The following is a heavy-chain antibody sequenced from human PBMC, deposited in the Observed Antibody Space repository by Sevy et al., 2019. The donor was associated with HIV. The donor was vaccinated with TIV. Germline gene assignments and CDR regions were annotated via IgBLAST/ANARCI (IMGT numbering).Heavy chain of an antibody. V-gene: IGHV3-21*01. CDR2: ISSSGSYI. CDR1: GFTFSAST. CDR3: ARGASVAGRGGFDF. D-gene: IGHD6-19*01. Sequence: GSLRLSCAASGFTFSASTIKWVRQAPGKGLEWISSISSSGSYIHYADSVKGRFTISRDNAKSSLYLQLNGLRAEDTAVYYCARGASVAGRGGFDFWGQRTLVTVSS. J-gene: IGHJ4*02.